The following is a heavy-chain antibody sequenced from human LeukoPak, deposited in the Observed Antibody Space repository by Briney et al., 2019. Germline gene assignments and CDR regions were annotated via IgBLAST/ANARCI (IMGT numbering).Heavy chain of an antibody. CDR1: GGSFSGYY. Sequence: PSETLSLTCAVYGGSFSGYYWSWIRQPPGKGLEWIGEINHSGSTNYNPSLKSRVTISVDTSKNQFSLKLSSVTAADTAVYYCARGTPHDKYYGSGRPQNWFDPWGQGTLVTVSS. V-gene: IGHV4-34*01. J-gene: IGHJ5*02. CDR3: ARGTPHDKYYGSGRPQNWFDP. CDR2: INHSGST. D-gene: IGHD3-10*01.